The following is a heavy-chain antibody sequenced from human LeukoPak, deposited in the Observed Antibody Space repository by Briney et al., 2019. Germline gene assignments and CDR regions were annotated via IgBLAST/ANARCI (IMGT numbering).Heavy chain of an antibody. CDR1: DDSIRTNSYY. CDR3: TRGGDAHKLGNF. V-gene: IGHV4-39*02. Sequence: SETLTLACSVSDDSIRTNSYYWAWIRQPPGKGLAWVGSLHFSGTPYYSPSLSSRVTVSRDTSKNHFSLNLKSVTATDTGVYFCTRGGDAHKLGNFWGPGILVTVSS. J-gene: IGHJ4*02. CDR2: LHFSGTP. D-gene: IGHD2-2*01.